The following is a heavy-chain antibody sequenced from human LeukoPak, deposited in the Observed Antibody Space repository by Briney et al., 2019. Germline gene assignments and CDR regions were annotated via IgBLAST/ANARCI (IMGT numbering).Heavy chain of an antibody. Sequence: PSETLSLTCAVYGGSLSGYYWSWISQPPGKGLEWIGEINHSGSTNYNPSLKSRVTISVDTSKNQFSLKLSSVTAADTAVYYCAIFNRDTAMVYSDYWAQGTLVTVSS. D-gene: IGHD5-18*01. CDR2: INHSGST. V-gene: IGHV4-34*01. CDR3: AIFNRDTAMVYSDY. J-gene: IGHJ4*02. CDR1: GGSLSGYY.